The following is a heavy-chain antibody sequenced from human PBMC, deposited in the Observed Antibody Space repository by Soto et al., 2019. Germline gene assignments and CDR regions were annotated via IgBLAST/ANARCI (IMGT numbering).Heavy chain of an antibody. CDR2: IYHSGST. CDR3: ATENSSSSYFDY. D-gene: IGHD6-6*01. V-gene: IGHV4-30-2*01. Sequence: NPSETLSLTCAVSGGSISSGGYSWSWIRQPPGKGLEWIGYIYHSGSTYYNPSLKSRVTISVDRSKNQFSLKLSSVTAADTAVYYCATENSSSSYFDYWGQGTLVTVYS. J-gene: IGHJ4*02. CDR1: GGSISSGGYS.